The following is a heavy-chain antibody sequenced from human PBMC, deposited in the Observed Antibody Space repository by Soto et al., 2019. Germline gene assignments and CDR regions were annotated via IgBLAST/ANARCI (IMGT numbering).Heavy chain of an antibody. J-gene: IGHJ5*02. CDR2: IYVTGAV. Sequence: SETLSLTCIVSGAALNSGNYYWIWIRQVPGKGLEWIGHIYVTGAVDYNPSLRDRITISQDTSERQFSLNLRLVTAADTAVYYCARLRIATNNYKWFDPWGQGTLVTVSS. V-gene: IGHV4-31*03. CDR1: GAALNSGNYY. CDR3: ARLRIATNNYKWFDP. D-gene: IGHD2-21*01.